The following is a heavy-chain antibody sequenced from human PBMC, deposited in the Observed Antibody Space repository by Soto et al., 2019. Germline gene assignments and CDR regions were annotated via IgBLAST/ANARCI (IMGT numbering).Heavy chain of an antibody. D-gene: IGHD5-12*01. V-gene: IGHV1-69*05. Sequence: GASVKVSCKASGGTFSSYAISWVRQAPGQGLEWMGGIIPIFGTANYAQKFQDRVTFTRDTSASTAYMEVSSLRSEDTAVFYCVAVDMGDYWGQGTLVTVSS. CDR1: GGTFSSYA. J-gene: IGHJ4*02. CDR3: VAVDMGDY. CDR2: IIPIFGTA.